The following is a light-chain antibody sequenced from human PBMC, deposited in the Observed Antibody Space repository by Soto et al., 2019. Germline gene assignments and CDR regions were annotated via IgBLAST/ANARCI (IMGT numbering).Light chain of an antibody. CDR3: QQRSNWPPT. Sequence: EIVLTQSPATLSLSPGERATLSCRASQSVSSYLAWYQQKPGQAPRLLIYDASNSATGIPARFSGSGSGTDCTLTISSLGPEDFAVYYCQQRSNWPPTFGPGTKVDIK. V-gene: IGKV3-11*01. J-gene: IGKJ3*01. CDR1: QSVSSY. CDR2: DAS.